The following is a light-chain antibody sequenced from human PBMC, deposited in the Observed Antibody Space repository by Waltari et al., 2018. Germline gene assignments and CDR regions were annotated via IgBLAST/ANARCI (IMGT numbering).Light chain of an antibody. CDR1: QSIGSW. J-gene: IGKJ3*01. V-gene: IGKV1-5*03. Sequence: DIQMTQSPSTLSASVGDRVTITCRASQSIGSWLAWYQQKPGKAPKLLIYEATSLESGVPSRFSASGSGTEFTLTISSLHPDDFATYYCQRYNSYPITFGPGTKVDI. CDR3: QRYNSYPIT. CDR2: EAT.